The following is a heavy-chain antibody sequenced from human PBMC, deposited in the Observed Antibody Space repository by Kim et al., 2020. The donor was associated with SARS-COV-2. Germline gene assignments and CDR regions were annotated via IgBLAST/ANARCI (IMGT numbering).Heavy chain of an antibody. CDR1: GYTFTSYA. D-gene: IGHD1-26*01. J-gene: IGHJ3*02. CDR3: ARDLSLDIVGATPRPDAFDI. CDR2: INAGNGNT. V-gene: IGHV1-3*01. Sequence: ASVKVSCKASGYTFTSYAMHWVRQAPGQRLEWMGWINAGNGNTKYSQKFQGRVTITRDTSASTAYMELSSLRSEDTAVYYCARDLSLDIVGATPRPDAFDIWGQGTMVTVSS.